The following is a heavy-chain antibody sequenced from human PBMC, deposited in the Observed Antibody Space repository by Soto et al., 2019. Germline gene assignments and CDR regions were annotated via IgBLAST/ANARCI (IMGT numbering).Heavy chain of an antibody. Sequence: GGSLRLSCAASGFTFSSYWMSWVRQAPGKGLEWVANIKQDGSEKYYVDSVKGRFTISRDNAKNSLYLQMNSLRAEDTAVYYCAREPLWFGELSSNYFDYWGQGTLVTVSS. J-gene: IGHJ4*02. CDR2: IKQDGSEK. CDR3: AREPLWFGELSSNYFDY. V-gene: IGHV3-7*01. D-gene: IGHD3-10*01. CDR1: GFTFSSYW.